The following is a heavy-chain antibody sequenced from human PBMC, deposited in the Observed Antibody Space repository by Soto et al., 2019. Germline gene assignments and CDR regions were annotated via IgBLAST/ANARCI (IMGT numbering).Heavy chain of an antibody. CDR1: GGTFSSYA. D-gene: IGHD2-15*01. Sequence: QVQLVQSGAEVKKPGSSVKVSCKASGGTFSSYAVSWVRQAPGQGLEWMGGIIPIFGTADYAQKFQGRVTITADESTSTAYMALSSLRSEATAVYYCASSVYCIGCSCSSPHYYYSGMDVWGQGTTVTVSS. CDR3: ASSVYCIGCSCSSPHYYYSGMDV. V-gene: IGHV1-69*12. J-gene: IGHJ6*02. CDR2: IIPIFGTA.